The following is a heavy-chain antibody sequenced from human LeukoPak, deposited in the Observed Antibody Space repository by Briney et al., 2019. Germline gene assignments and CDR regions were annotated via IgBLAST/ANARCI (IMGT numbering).Heavy chain of an antibody. CDR3: AKDFGGSGSYYCPFDY. D-gene: IGHD3-10*01. CDR2: ISGSGGTT. CDR1: GFTFRYYG. Sequence: PGGSLRLSCAASGFTFRYYGMSWVRQAPGKGLEWVSSISGSGGTTYYVDSVKGRFTISRDNSKDTLYLQMNSLRAEDTAVYYCAKDFGGSGSYYCPFDYWGQGTLVTVSS. V-gene: IGHV3-23*01. J-gene: IGHJ4*02.